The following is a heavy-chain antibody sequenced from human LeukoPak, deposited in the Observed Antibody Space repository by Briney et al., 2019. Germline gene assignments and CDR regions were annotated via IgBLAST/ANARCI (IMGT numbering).Heavy chain of an antibody. J-gene: IGHJ6*03. CDR1: GGSISSGDYY. CDR2: IYTSGST. Sequence: SQTLSLTCTVSGGSISSGDYYWSWIRQPAGKGLEWIGRIYTSGSTNYNTSLKSRVTMSVDTSKNQFSLKLSSVTAADTAVYYCARDNIWRELWRYYYYYMDVWGKGTTVTVSS. D-gene: IGHD3-16*01. CDR3: ARDNIWRELWRYYYYYMDV. V-gene: IGHV4-61*02.